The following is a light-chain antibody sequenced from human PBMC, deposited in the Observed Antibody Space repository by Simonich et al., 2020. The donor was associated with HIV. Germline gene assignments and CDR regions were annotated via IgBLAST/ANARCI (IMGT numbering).Light chain of an antibody. CDR1: QSVSSY. CDR3: QQYGSSPFT. V-gene: IGKV3-20*01. CDR2: GAS. Sequence: EIVLTQSPGTLSLSPGERATLSCRASQSVSSYLAWYQQKPGQAPRLLIYGASNRATGIPARCSGSGSGTDFTLTISSLEPEDFAVYYCQQYGSSPFTFGPGTKVDIK. J-gene: IGKJ3*01.